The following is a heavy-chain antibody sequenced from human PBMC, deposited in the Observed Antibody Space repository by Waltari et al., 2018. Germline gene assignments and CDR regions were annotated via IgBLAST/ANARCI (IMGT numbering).Heavy chain of an antibody. Sequence: QVQLVQSGAEVKKPGASVKVSCKASGYTFTSYDINWVRQATGQGLEWMGWMNPNSGNTGYAQKFQGRVTITRNTSISTAYMELSSLRSEDTAVYYCARALLLKGPRRVVEVHYYYMDVWGKGTTVTVSS. V-gene: IGHV1-8*03. D-gene: IGHD2-15*01. CDR2: MNPNSGNT. J-gene: IGHJ6*03. CDR3: ARALLLKGPRRVVEVHYYYMDV. CDR1: GYTFTSYD.